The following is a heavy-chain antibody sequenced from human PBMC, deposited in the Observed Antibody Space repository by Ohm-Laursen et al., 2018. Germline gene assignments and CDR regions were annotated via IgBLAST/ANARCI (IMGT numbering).Heavy chain of an antibody. CDR3: AKGTAYQLLSHNWVDS. CDR1: GFTVSSNY. V-gene: IGHV3-53*05. CDR2: IYSGGTT. Sequence: SLRLSCAASGFTVSSNYMSWLRQAPGKGLEWVSVIYSGGTTYYADSVKGRFTISRDNSKNTLYLQMNSLRAEDTAVFYCAKGTAYQLLSHNWVDSWGQGTLVTVSS. J-gene: IGHJ5*01. D-gene: IGHD2-2*01.